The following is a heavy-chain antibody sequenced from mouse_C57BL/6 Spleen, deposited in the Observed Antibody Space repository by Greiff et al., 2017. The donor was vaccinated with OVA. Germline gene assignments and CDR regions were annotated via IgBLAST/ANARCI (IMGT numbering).Heavy chain of an antibody. J-gene: IGHJ2*01. Sequence: EVQLVESGGGLVKPGGSLKLSCAASGFTFSSYAMSWVRQTPEKRLEWVATISDGGSYTYYPDNVKGRFTISRDNAKNNLYLQMSHLKSEDTAMYYCAREGYDGVFDYWGQGTTLTVSS. V-gene: IGHV5-4*01. CDR3: AREGYDGVFDY. CDR1: GFTFSSYA. CDR2: ISDGGSYT. D-gene: IGHD2-2*01.